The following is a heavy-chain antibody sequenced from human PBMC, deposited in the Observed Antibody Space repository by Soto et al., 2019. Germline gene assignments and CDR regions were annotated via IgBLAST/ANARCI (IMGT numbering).Heavy chain of an antibody. CDR2: ISYDGSNK. V-gene: IGHV3-30*03. CDR1: GFTFSSYG. Sequence: GGSLRLSCAASGFTFSSYGMHWVRQAPGKGLEWVAVISYDGSNKYYADSVKGRFTISRDNAKNSLYLQMNSLRAEDTAVYYCARVATIDAFDIWGQGTMVTVSS. CDR3: ARVATIDAFDI. D-gene: IGHD5-12*01. J-gene: IGHJ3*02.